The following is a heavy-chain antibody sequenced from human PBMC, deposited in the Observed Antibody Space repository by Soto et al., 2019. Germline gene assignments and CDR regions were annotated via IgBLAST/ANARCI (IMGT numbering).Heavy chain of an antibody. J-gene: IGHJ6*02. CDR2: IKQDGSEK. CDR1: GFTFNSYW. D-gene: IGHD3-16*01. CDR3: ARALTAGVXXDXXWGXXXXXSYALDV. V-gene: IGHV3-7*01. Sequence: EVQLVESGGGLVQRGGSLRLSCAASGFTFNSYWMRWVRQAPGKXLEWVANIKQDGSEKYYVDSVKGRFTVSRDNAKNSMDLQMNSLRDEDTAVYYCARALTAGVXXDXXWGXXXXXSYALDVWGPGTTVTVSS.